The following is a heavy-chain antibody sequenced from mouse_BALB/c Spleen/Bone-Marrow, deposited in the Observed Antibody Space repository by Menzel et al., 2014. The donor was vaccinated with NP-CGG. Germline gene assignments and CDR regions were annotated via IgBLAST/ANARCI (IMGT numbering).Heavy chain of an antibody. V-gene: IGHV14-3*02. D-gene: IGHD1-1*01. CDR3: ARYYYGFYFDY. CDR1: GFNIKDTY. Sequence: EVHLVESGAELVKPGASVKLSCTASGFNIKDTYMHWVKQWPEQGLEWIRRIDPANGNTKYDPKFQGKATITADTSSNTAYLQLSSLTSEDTAVDYCARYYYGFYFDYWGQGTTLTVSS. J-gene: IGHJ2*01. CDR2: IDPANGNT.